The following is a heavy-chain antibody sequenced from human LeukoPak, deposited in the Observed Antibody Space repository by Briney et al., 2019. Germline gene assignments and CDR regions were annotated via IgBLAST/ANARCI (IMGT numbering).Heavy chain of an antibody. Sequence: GGSLRLSCAASGFTFDDYGMSWVRQAPGKGLEWVSAISGSGGSTYYADSVKGRFTISRDNSKNTLYLQMNSLRAEDTAVYYCAKEGPNEQDYGETFGWFDPWGQGTLVTVSS. CDR2: ISGSGGST. V-gene: IGHV3-23*01. D-gene: IGHD4-17*01. CDR3: AKEGPNEQDYGETFGWFDP. J-gene: IGHJ5*02. CDR1: GFTFDDYG.